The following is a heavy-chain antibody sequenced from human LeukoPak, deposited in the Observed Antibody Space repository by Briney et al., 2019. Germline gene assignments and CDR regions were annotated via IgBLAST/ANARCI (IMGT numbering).Heavy chain of an antibody. J-gene: IGHJ2*01. D-gene: IGHD3-10*01. V-gene: IGHV4-59*01. CDR1: GGSISGYY. CDR3: ARVYYGRTYDYWYFDL. CDR2: IFYSGST. Sequence: SETLSLTCSVSGGSISGYYWSWIRQPPGKGLEWIGYIFYSGSTNYNPSLKSRVTISVDTSKNQFSLKLSSVTAADTAVYFCARVYYGRTYDYWYFDLWGRGTLVTVSS.